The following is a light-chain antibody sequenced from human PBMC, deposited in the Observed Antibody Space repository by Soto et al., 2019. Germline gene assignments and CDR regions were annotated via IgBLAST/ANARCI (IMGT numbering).Light chain of an antibody. CDR3: QQTYRSSYT. J-gene: IGKJ2*01. Sequence: EIVLTQSPATLSLSPGERATLSCRASQSVSSYLAWYQQKPGQAPRLLIYDASNRATGIPARFSGSGSGTDFTLTISSLEPEDFATYYCQQTYRSSYTFGQGTKLEI. CDR2: DAS. CDR1: QSVSSY. V-gene: IGKV3-11*01.